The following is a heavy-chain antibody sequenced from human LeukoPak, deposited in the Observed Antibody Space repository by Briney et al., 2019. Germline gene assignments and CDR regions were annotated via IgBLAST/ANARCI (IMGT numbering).Heavy chain of an antibody. CDR3: AKGGLYYDILPGLYFDY. V-gene: IGHV3-7*01. J-gene: IGHJ4*02. CDR1: GFTFSNAW. D-gene: IGHD3-9*01. CDR2: IKKDGREK. Sequence: GGSLRLSCAASGFTFSNAWMSWVRQAPGKGLEWVADIKKDGREKNYVDSVKGRLTISRESRKNSAYLRRNSLRAEDTAVYYCAKGGLYYDILPGLYFDYWGQGTLVTVSS.